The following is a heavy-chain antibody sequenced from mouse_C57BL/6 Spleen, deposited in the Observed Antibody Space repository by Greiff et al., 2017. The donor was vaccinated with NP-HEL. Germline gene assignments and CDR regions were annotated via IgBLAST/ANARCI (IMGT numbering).Heavy chain of an antibody. J-gene: IGHJ3*01. Sequence: EVKLMESGGGLVKPGGSLKLSCAASGFTFSDYGMHWVRQAPEKGLEWVAYISSGSSTIYYADTVKGRFTISRDNAKNTLFLQKTRLRAEDTAMYYCARAWFAYWGKGTLVTVSA. CDR2: ISSGSSTI. V-gene: IGHV5-17*01. CDR3: ARAWFAY. CDR1: GFTFSDYG.